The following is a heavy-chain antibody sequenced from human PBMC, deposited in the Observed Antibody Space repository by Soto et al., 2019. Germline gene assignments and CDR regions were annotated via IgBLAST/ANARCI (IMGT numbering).Heavy chain of an antibody. D-gene: IGHD1-1*01. Sequence: SETLSLTCTVSGGSISSYYWSWIRQPAGKGLEWIGRIYTSGSTNYNPSLRSRVTMSVDTSKNQFSLKLSSVTAADTAVYYCAREYWMHGWFDPWGQGTLVTVSS. CDR1: GGSISSYY. CDR2: IYTSGST. CDR3: AREYWMHGWFDP. J-gene: IGHJ5*02. V-gene: IGHV4-4*07.